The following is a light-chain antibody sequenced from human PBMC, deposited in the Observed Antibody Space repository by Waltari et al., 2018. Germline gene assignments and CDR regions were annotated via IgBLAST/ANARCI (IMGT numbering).Light chain of an antibody. CDR3: GTWDSSLSAGV. J-gene: IGLJ2*01. Sequence: QSVLTQPPSVSAAPGQKVTIPCSGSSSNIGNNYVSWYQQLPGPAPKLLIYDNNKRPSGIPDRFSGSKSGTSTTLGITGLQTGDEADYYCGTWDSSLSAGVFGGGTKLTVL. CDR2: DNN. V-gene: IGLV1-51*01. CDR1: SSNIGNNY.